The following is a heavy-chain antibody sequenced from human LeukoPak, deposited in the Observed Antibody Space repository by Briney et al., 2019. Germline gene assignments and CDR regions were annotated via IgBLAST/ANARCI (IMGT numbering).Heavy chain of an antibody. CDR1: GYTFTGYY. D-gene: IGHD3-10*01. J-gene: IGHJ4*02. CDR3: ARGSLPPNYYPDY. Sequence: ASVTVSCKASGYTFTGYYMHWVRQAPGQGLEWMGWINPNSGGTNYAQKFQGRVTMTRDTSISTAYMELSRLRSDDTAVYYCARGSLPPNYYPDYWGQGTLVTVSS. V-gene: IGHV1-2*02. CDR2: INPNSGGT.